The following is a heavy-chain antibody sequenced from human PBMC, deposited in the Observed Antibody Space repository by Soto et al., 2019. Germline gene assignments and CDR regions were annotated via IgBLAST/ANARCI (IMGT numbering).Heavy chain of an antibody. CDR1: GGSMSEYF. V-gene: IGHV4-59*01. D-gene: IGHD3-10*01. CDR3: ARDGYDGSGSPYPAY. J-gene: IGHJ4*02. CDR2: IYYLGST. Sequence: SETLSLTCSVSGGSMSEYFWSWIRQSPGKGLEWVGYIYYLGSTDYNPSLKSRVTISVDTSKRQFSLRLTSVTAADTAVYYCARDGYDGSGSPYPAYWGPGTQVTVSS.